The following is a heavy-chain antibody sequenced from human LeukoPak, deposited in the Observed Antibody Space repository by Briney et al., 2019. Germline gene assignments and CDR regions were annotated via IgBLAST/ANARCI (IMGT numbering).Heavy chain of an antibody. D-gene: IGHD2-2*01. V-gene: IGHV4-59*01. Sequence: SETLSLTCTVSGGSISGYYWTWIRQSPGKGLEWIGYIHYSGSTNYNPSLKSRVTISLDTSKSQFSLKLSSVTAADTAVYYCARADGTNYYYYGMDVWGQGTMVTVSS. CDR2: IHYSGST. CDR3: ARADGTNYYYYGMDV. CDR1: GGSISGYY. J-gene: IGHJ6*02.